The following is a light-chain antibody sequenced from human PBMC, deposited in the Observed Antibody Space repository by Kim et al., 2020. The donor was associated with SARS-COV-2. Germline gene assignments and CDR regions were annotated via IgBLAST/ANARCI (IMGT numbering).Light chain of an antibody. CDR3: QTWGTGIRV. J-gene: IGLJ3*02. CDR1: SGHRSHA. CDR2: LNIDGSH. V-gene: IGLV4-69*01. Sequence: QPVLTQSPSASASLGASVKLTCTLSSGHRSHAIAWHQQQPEKGPRFLMNLNIDGSHTKGDGIPDRFSGSSSGAERYLTISSLQSEDEADYYCQTWGTGIRVFGRGTKLTVL.